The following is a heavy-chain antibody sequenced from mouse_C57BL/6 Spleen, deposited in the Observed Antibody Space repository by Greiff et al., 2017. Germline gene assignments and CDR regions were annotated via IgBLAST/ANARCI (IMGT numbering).Heavy chain of an antibody. CDR3: ERGYSSAWFAY. D-gene: IGHD3-2*02. J-gene: IGHJ3*01. V-gene: IGHV5-17*01. CDR2: ISSGSSTI. Sequence: EVMLVESGGGLVKPGGSLKLSCAASGFTFSDYGMHWVRQAPEKGLEWVAYISSGSSTIYDADTVKGRFTISRDNAKNTLFLQMTSLRSEDTAMEYGERGYSSAWFAYWGQGTLVTVSA. CDR1: GFTFSDYG.